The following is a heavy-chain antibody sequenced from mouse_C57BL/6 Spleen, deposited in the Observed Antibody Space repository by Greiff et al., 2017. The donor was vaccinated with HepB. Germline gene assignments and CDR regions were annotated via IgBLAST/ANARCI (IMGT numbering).Heavy chain of an antibody. CDR2: INPNNDGT. CDR3: ARWYYYGSSYGYFDV. D-gene: IGHD1-1*01. J-gene: IGHJ1*03. V-gene: IGHV1-22*01. Sequence: EVQLQQSGPELVKPGASVKMSCKASGYTFTDYHMHWVKQSHGKSLEWIGYINPNNDGTSYNQKFKGKATLTVNKSSSTAYMELRSLTSEDSAVDYCARWYYYGSSYGYFDVWGTGTTVTVSS. CDR1: GYTFTDYH.